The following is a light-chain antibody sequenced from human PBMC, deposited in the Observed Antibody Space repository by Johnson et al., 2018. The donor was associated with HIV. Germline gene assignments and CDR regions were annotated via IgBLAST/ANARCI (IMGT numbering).Light chain of an antibody. CDR3: GAWDSSLSAYV. J-gene: IGLJ1*01. V-gene: IGLV1-51*01. Sequence: SVLTQPPSVSAAPGQTVTNSCSGSSSNIGNNYVSWYQQLPGTVPKLLIYDNNKRPSGIPDRFSGSKSGTSATLGLTGLPTGDEADFYCGAWDSSLSAYVFGTGTKVTVL. CDR1: SSNIGNNY. CDR2: DNN.